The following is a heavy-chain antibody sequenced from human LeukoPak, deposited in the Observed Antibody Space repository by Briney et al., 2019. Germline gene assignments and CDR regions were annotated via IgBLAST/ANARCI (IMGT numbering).Heavy chain of an antibody. Sequence: PGGSLRLSCAASGFTFSSYAMSWVRQAPGKGLEWVSAISGSGGSTYYADSVKGRFTISRDNSKNTLYLQMNSLRAEDTAVYYCARPPGDYHYYYYYMDVWGKGTTVTVSS. CDR2: ISGSGGST. CDR1: GFTFSSYA. V-gene: IGHV3-23*01. D-gene: IGHD3-10*01. CDR3: ARPPGDYHYYYYYMDV. J-gene: IGHJ6*03.